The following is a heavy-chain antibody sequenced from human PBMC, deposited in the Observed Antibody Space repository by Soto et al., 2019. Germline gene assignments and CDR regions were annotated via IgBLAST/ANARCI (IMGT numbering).Heavy chain of an antibody. J-gene: IGHJ4*02. V-gene: IGHV2-26*01. CDR2: IYSNGEK. CDR3: ARIMYYSDTNGYYLDY. CDR1: GFSVTNGRMG. Sequence: QVTLKESGPVLVKPTETLTLTCTVSGFSVTNGRMGVSWIRQPPGKALEWLVHIYSNGEKSYSTSLRSRLTISKDTSNSQVVLTMTNMDPVDTATYYCARIMYYSDTNGYYLDYWGQGTPVTVSS. D-gene: IGHD3-22*01.